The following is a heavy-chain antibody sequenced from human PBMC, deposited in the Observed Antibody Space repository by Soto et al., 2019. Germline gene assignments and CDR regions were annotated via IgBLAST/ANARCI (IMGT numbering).Heavy chain of an antibody. Sequence: PGESLKISCTGSGYSFSSYWIAWVRQTPGKGLEWMGVIYPDDSDTRYSPSFEGQVTFSADKSISTAYLQWTGLKASDTAIYYCARRHSAWSSKNLVEDYWGQGTPVTVSS. V-gene: IGHV5-51*01. J-gene: IGHJ4*02. CDR2: IYPDDSDT. D-gene: IGHD6-19*01. CDR1: GYSFSSYW. CDR3: ARRHSAWSSKNLVEDY.